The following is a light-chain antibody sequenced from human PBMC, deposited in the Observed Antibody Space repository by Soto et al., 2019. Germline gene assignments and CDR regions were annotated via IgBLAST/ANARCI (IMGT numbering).Light chain of an antibody. CDR2: GNT. V-gene: IGLV1-40*01. Sequence: QSVLTQPPSVSGAPGQRVTLSCTGSGSNIGAGYDVDWYQHLPSTAPKVLIYGNTNRPSGVPDRFSGSKSGTSASLAITGLQAEDEADYYCATWDDRLTAWVFGGGTKVTVL. CDR1: GSNIGAGYD. J-gene: IGLJ3*02. CDR3: ATWDDRLTAWV.